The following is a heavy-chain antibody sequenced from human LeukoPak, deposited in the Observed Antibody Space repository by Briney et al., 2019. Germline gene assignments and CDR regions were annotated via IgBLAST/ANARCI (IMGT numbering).Heavy chain of an antibody. D-gene: IGHD3-9*01. J-gene: IGHJ4*02. CDR2: IKQDGSEK. CDR3: ARDRYDILTGPYFDY. CDR1: GFTFSSYW. Sequence: PGGSLRLSCSASGFTFSSYWMSWVRQAPGKGLEWVANIKQDGSEKYYMDSVKGRFTISRDNAKNSLYLQMNSLRAEDTAVYYCARDRYDILTGPYFDYWGQGTLVTVSS. V-gene: IGHV3-7*01.